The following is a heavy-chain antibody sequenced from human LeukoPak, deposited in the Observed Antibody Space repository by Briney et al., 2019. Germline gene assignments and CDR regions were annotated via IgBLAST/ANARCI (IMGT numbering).Heavy chain of an antibody. D-gene: IGHD3-3*01. V-gene: IGHV4-4*09. J-gene: IGHJ3*01. Sequence: SETLSLTCAVSGVSISPYYWAWIRQPPGKGLEWIGYIHTSGSNNQYPSLKSRVTISVDKSKNHFSLRLTSVTAADTAVYYCARLSAAVHLGAFDLWGQGTMGTVSS. CDR2: IHTSGSN. CDR3: ARLSAAVHLGAFDL. CDR1: GVSISPYY.